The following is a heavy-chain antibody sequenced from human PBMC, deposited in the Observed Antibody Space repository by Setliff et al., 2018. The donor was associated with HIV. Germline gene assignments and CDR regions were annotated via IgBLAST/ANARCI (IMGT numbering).Heavy chain of an antibody. CDR2: INTNTGNP. Sequence: ASVKVSCKASGYTFMNFAMHWVRQAPGQGLEWMGWINTNTGNPTYAQGFTGRFVFSLDTSVSTAYLQISSLKAEDTAVYYCARSGRIAVAGTMYYWGQGTLVTVSS. D-gene: IGHD6-19*01. V-gene: IGHV7-4-1*02. CDR1: GYTFMNFA. J-gene: IGHJ4*02. CDR3: ARSGRIAVAGTMYY.